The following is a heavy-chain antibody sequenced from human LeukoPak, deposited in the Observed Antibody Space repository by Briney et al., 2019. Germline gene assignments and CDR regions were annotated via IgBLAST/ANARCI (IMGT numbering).Heavy chain of an antibody. D-gene: IGHD3-10*01. J-gene: IGHJ4*02. Sequence: SETLSLTCTVSGGSISSSSYYWGWIRQPPGKGLEWIGEINHSGSTNYNPSLKSRVTISVDTSKNQFSLKLSSVTAADTAVYYCARGDYYGSGSYYNVDYWGQGTLVTVSS. CDR3: ARGDYYGSGSYYNVDY. CDR2: INHSGST. CDR1: GGSISSSSYY. V-gene: IGHV4-39*07.